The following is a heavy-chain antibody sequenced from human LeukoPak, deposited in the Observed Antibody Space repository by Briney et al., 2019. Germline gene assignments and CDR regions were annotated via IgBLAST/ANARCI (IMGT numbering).Heavy chain of an antibody. V-gene: IGHV3-64*01. J-gene: IGHJ3*02. Sequence: GGSLRLSCAASGFIFSSYAMHYAMHWVRQAPGKGLEYVSAINSNGGNTYYANSVKGRFTISRDNSKNVLYLQMGSLRAEDTAVYYCAGCLNTIFGVVDAFDIWGQGTMVTVSS. D-gene: IGHD3-3*01. CDR3: AGCLNTIFGVVDAFDI. CDR1: GFIFSSYAMHYA. CDR2: INSNGGNT.